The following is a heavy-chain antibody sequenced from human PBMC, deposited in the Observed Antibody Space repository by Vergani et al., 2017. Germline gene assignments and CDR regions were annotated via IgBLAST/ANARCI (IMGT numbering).Heavy chain of an antibody. V-gene: IGHV4-31*01. D-gene: IGHD5-12*01. CDR3: ARGKFGYSGYDSRRYYYYYYYMDV. CDR1: GGSISSGGYY. CDR2: IYYSGST. Sequence: QVQLQESGPGLVKPSQTLSLTCTVSGGSISSGGYYWSWIRQHPGKGLEWIGYIYYSGSTYYNPSLKSLVTISVDTSKNQFSLKLSSVTAADTAVYYGARGKFGYSGYDSRRYYYYYYYMDVWGKGTTVTVSS. J-gene: IGHJ6*03.